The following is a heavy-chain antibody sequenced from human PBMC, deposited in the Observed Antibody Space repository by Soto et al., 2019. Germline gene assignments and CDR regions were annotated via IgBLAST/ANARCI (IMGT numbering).Heavy chain of an antibody. J-gene: IGHJ5*02. CDR2: FYSSGSI. CDR1: GYSITAGGYY. Sequence: SETLSLTCFVSGYSITAGGYYWSWIRHHPGKGLEWIGSFYSSGSIIYNPSLRSRVSISGDTSSNQFSMSLTSVTAADTARYYCARMYSSGSGWFNPWGQGTLVTVSS. CDR3: ARMYSSGSGWFNP. V-gene: IGHV4-31*03. D-gene: IGHD6-19*01.